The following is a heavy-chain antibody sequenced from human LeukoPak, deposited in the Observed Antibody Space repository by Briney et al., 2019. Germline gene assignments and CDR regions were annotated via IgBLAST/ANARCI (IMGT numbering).Heavy chain of an antibody. Sequence: GGSLRLSCAASGFTFSSYSMNWVRQAPGKGLEWVAVISYDGSNKYYADSVKGRFTISRDNSKNTLYLQMNSLRAEDTAVYYCAKEVVPAAPFDYWGQGTLVTVSS. D-gene: IGHD2-2*01. CDR1: GFTFSSYS. CDR2: ISYDGSNK. CDR3: AKEVVPAAPFDY. J-gene: IGHJ4*02. V-gene: IGHV3-30*18.